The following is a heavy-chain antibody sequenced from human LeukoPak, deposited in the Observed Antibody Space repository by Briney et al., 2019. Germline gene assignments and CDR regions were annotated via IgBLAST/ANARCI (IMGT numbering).Heavy chain of an antibody. CDR1: GGSISSGGYS. CDR2: IYHSGST. J-gene: IGHJ6*02. CDR3: ARGSLGPAAEYYGMDV. V-gene: IGHV4-30-2*01. Sequence: PSETLSLTCAVSGGSISSGGYSWSWIRQPPGKGLEWIGYIYHSGSTYYNPSLKSRVTISVDRSKNQFSLKLSSVTAADTAVYYCARGSLGPAAEYYGMDVWGQGTTVTVSS. D-gene: IGHD2-2*01.